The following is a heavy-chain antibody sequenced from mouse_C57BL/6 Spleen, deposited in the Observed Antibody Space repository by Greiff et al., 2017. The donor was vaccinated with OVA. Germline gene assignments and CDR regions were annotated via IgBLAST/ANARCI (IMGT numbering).Heavy chain of an antibody. CDR2: IYPGSGST. CDR3: ARSVYYYGSSDDYYAMDY. D-gene: IGHD1-1*01. J-gene: IGHJ4*01. Sequence: QVQLQQPGAELVKPGASVKMSCKASGYTFTSYWITWVKQRPGQGLEWIGDIYPGSGSTNYNEKFKSKATLTVDTSSSTAYMQLSSLTSEDSAVYYGARSVYYYGSSDDYYAMDYWGQGTSVTVSS. V-gene: IGHV1-55*01. CDR1: GYTFTSYW.